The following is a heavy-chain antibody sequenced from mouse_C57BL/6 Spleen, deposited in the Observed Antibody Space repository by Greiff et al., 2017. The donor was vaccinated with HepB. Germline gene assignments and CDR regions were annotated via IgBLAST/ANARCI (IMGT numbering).Heavy chain of an antibody. CDR1: GYTFTSYW. V-gene: IGHV1-52*01. J-gene: IGHJ2*01. CDR2: IDPSDSET. CDR3: AFYYYGSYYFDY. Sequence: QVQLQQPGAELVRPGSSVKLSCKASGYTFTSYWMHWVKQRPIQGLEWIGNIDPSDSETHYNQKFKDKATLTVDKSSSTAYMKLSSLTSEDSAVYYCAFYYYGSYYFDYWGQGTTLTVSS. D-gene: IGHD1-1*01.